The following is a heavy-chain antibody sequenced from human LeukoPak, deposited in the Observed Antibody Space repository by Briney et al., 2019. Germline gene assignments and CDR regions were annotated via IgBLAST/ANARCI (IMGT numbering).Heavy chain of an antibody. CDR3: ARVDYDSRGLPY. D-gene: IGHD3-22*01. CDR1: GYTFTGYY. Sequence: ASVKVSCKASGYTFTGYYMHWVRQAPGQGLEWMGWINPNSGGTNYAQKFQGRVTMTRDTSISTAYMELRRLRSDDTAVYYCARVDYDSRGLPYWGQGTLVTVSS. J-gene: IGHJ4*02. V-gene: IGHV1-2*02. CDR2: INPNSGGT.